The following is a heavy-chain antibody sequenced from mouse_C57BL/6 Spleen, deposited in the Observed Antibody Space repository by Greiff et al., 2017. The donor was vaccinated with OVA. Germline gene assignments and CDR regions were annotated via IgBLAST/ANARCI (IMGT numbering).Heavy chain of an antibody. CDR2: ISAGGSYT. J-gene: IGHJ3*01. V-gene: IGHV5-4*01. Sequence: EVHLVEPGGGLVKPGGSLKLSCAASGFTFSSYAMSWVRQTPGKRLEWVATISAGGSYTYYTDNVKGRVTISRDNAKNNLYLQMSHLKSEDTAMYYCARDRDGYLSWFAYWGQGTLVTVSA. CDR3: ARDRDGYLSWFAY. D-gene: IGHD2-3*01. CDR1: GFTFSSYA.